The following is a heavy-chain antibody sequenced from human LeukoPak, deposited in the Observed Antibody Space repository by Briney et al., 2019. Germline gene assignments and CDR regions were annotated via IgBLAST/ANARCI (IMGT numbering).Heavy chain of an antibody. V-gene: IGHV3-66*01. J-gene: IGHJ4*02. CDR2: IYSGGST. CDR1: GFTVSSNY. D-gene: IGHD3-22*01. Sequence: GGSLRLSCAASGFTVSSNYMSWVRQAPGKGLEWVSVIYSGGSTYYADSVKGRFTISRDNSKNTLYLQMNSLRAEDTAVYYCASLYDSSGYLPFDYWGQGTLGTVSS. CDR3: ASLYDSSGYLPFDY.